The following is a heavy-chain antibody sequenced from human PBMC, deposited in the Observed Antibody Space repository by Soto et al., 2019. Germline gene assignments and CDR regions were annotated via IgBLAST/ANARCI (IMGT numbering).Heavy chain of an antibody. D-gene: IGHD2-15*01. V-gene: IGHV3-30*18. CDR1: GFTFSHYG. Sequence: QVQLVESGGGVVQPGRSLRLSWAASGFTFSHYGMHWVRLAPGKGLEWVALISYHGSNEHYADSVKGRFTISRDNSKYTLYLQMNRLTAEDTAVYYCAKISILVYCSGGSCYGAAFDIWGQGTMVTVSS. CDR3: AKISILVYCSGGSCYGAAFDI. J-gene: IGHJ3*02. CDR2: ISYHGSNE.